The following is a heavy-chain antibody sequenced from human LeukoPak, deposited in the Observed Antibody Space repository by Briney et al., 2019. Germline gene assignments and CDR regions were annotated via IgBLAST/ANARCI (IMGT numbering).Heavy chain of an antibody. D-gene: IGHD2-15*01. V-gene: IGHV3-30*03. Sequence: GGSLRLSCAASGFTCSNYGMHWVRQAPGKGPEWVAIISDDGKNKYYGDSVKGQFTISRDNSKNTLFLQMNSPRVEDTAVYYCARRSRIGYSPGHFDYWGQGTLVTVSS. J-gene: IGHJ4*02. CDR1: GFTCSNYG. CDR2: ISDDGKNK. CDR3: ARRSRIGYSPGHFDY.